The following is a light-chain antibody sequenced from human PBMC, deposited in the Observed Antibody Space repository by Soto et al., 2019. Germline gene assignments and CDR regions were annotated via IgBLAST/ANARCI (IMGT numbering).Light chain of an antibody. V-gene: IGKV3-20*01. CDR2: GAS. Sequence: EIVLTQSPGTLSLSPGERATLSCRASQSVSSSYLAWYQQKPGQAPRLLIYGASSRATGIPDRFSGSGSGTEFTLTISSLQPEDFATYYCQQYNSYPWMFGQGTKVDIK. CDR3: QQYNSYPWM. J-gene: IGKJ1*01. CDR1: QSVSSSY.